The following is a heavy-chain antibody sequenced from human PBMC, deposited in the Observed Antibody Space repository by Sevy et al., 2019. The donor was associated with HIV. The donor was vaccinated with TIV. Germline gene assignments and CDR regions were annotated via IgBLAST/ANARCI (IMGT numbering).Heavy chain of an antibody. J-gene: IGHJ3*02. D-gene: IGHD3-22*01. V-gene: IGHV3-48*02. Sequence: GGSLRLSCAASGFTFSSYSMNWVRQAPGKGLEWVSYISSSSSTIYYADSVKGRFTISRDNAKNSLYLQMNGLRDDDTAVYDCARDGPPAYYYDSSGIGGDAFDIWGQGTIITVSS. CDR1: GFTFSSYS. CDR3: ARDGPPAYYYDSSGIGGDAFDI. CDR2: ISSSSSTI.